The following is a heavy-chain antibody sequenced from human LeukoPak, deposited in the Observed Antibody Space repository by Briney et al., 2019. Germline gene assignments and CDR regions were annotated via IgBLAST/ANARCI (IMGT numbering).Heavy chain of an antibody. CDR3: ARDLPDEVPSFDL. V-gene: IGHV3-21*01. CDR2: ISSSRSYI. CDR1: GFTFSSYS. Sequence: KPGGSLRPSCAASGFTFSSYSMNWVRQAPGKGLEWVSSISSSRSYIYYVDSVKGRFTISRDNAKNSLYLQMNSLRAEDTAVYYCARDLPDEVPSFDLWGRGTLVTVSS. D-gene: IGHD1-1*01. J-gene: IGHJ2*01.